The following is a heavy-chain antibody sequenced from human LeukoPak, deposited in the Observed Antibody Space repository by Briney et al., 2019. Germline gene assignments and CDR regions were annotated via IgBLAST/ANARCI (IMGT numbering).Heavy chain of an antibody. J-gene: IGHJ4*02. CDR3: ARHSLGGVIGGY. Sequence: GGSLRLSCAASGFTFSSYAMSWVRQAPGKGLEWVSAISGSGGSTYYADSVKGRFTISRDNSKNTLYLQMNSLRAEDTAVYYCARHSLGGVIGGYWGQGTLVTVSP. CDR2: ISGSGGST. D-gene: IGHD3-16*02. CDR1: GFTFSSYA. V-gene: IGHV3-23*01.